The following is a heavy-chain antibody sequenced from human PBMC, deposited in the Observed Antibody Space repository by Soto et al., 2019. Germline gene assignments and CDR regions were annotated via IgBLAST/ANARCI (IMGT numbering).Heavy chain of an antibody. J-gene: IGHJ3*02. D-gene: IGHD3-22*01. CDR1: GFTFSSYW. V-gene: IGHV3-74*01. CDR3: ARLPYDSSGYYYRVFSRAFDI. CDR2: INSDGSST. Sequence: GGSLRLSCAASGFTFSSYWMHWVRQAPGKGLVWVSRINSDGSSTSYADSVKGRFTISRDNAKNTLYLQMNSLRAEDTAVYYCARLPYDSSGYYYRVFSRAFDIWGQGTMVTVSS.